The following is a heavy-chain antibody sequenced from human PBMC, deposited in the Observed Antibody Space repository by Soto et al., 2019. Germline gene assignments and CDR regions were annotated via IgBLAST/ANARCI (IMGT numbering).Heavy chain of an antibody. CDR2: ISSSSSYI. D-gene: IGHD2-8*01. CDR1: GFTFSSYI. CDR3: ARDYSCTNGVCDSDAFDI. J-gene: IGHJ3*02. Sequence: PGGSLRLSCAASGFTFSSYIMNWVRQAPGKGLEWVSSISSSSSYIYYADSVKGRFTISRDNAKNSLYLQMNSLRAEDTAVYYCARDYSCTNGVCDSDAFDIWGQGTMVTVSS. V-gene: IGHV3-21*01.